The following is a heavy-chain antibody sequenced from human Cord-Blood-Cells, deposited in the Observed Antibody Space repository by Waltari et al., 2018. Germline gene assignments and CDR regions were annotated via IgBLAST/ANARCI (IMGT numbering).Heavy chain of an antibody. Sequence: QVQLQESGPGLVKPSQTLSLTCTVSGGSISSGGYYWSWLRQHPGKGLEWIGYIYYSGSTYYNPSLKSRVTISVDTSKNQFSLKLSSVTAADTAVYYCALSGAAAGTFDYWGQGTLVTVSS. V-gene: IGHV4-31*03. CDR2: IYYSGST. D-gene: IGHD6-13*01. CDR1: GGSISSGGYY. CDR3: ALSGAAAGTFDY. J-gene: IGHJ4*02.